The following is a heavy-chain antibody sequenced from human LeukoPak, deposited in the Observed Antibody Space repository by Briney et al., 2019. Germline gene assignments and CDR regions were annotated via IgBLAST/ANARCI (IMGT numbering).Heavy chain of an antibody. D-gene: IGHD2-2*01. CDR1: GGSFSGYY. Sequence: TSETLSLTRAVYGGSFSGYYWSWIRQPPGKGLEWIGEINHSGSTNYNPSLKSRVTISVDTSKNQFSLKLSSVTAADTAVYYCARGRYCSSTSCYFDYWGQGTLVTVSS. V-gene: IGHV4-34*01. J-gene: IGHJ4*02. CDR3: ARGRYCSSTSCYFDY. CDR2: INHSGST.